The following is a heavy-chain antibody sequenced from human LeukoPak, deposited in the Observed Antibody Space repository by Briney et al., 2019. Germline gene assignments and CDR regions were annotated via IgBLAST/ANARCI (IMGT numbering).Heavy chain of an antibody. CDR2: IDPSDSYT. CDR3: ARRLQRHFDY. D-gene: IGHD2-15*01. J-gene: IGHJ4*02. Sequence: GESLKISCKGSGYSFTSYWISWVRQMPGKGLEWMGRIDPSDSYTNYSPSFQGHVTISVDRSISTAYLQWSSLKASDTAMYYCARRLQRHFDYWGQGTLVTVSS. V-gene: IGHV5-10-1*01. CDR1: GYSFTSYW.